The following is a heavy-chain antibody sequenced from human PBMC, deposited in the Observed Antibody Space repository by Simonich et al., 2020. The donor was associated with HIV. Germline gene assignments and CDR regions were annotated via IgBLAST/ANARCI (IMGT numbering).Heavy chain of an antibody. CDR1: GGTLSSFA. CDR3: ARKGGGRGVYYFDY. J-gene: IGHJ4*02. CDR2: ILPIFGTA. Sequence: QVQLVPSGAEVKKPGSSVKVSCKASGGTLSSFAISWVRQAPGLGLGWVGWILPIFGTANYAQMFQGRVTITADESTSTAYMELSSLRSEDTGIYYCARKGGGRGVYYFDYWGQGTLVTVSS. D-gene: IGHD3-10*01. V-gene: IGHV1-69*13.